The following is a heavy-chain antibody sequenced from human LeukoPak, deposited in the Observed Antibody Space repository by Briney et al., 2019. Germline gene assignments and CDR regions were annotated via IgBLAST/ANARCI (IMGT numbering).Heavy chain of an antibody. CDR1: GGSISSYY. J-gene: IGHJ3*02. CDR2: IYYSGST. D-gene: IGHD5-18*01. Sequence: SETLSLTCTVSGGSISSYYWSWIRQPPGKGLEWVGYIYYSGSTNYNPSLKSRVTISVDTSKNQFSLKLSSVTAADTAVYYCARPGVGSGRYGAFDIWGQGTMVTVSS. V-gene: IGHV4-59*08. CDR3: ARPGVGSGRYGAFDI.